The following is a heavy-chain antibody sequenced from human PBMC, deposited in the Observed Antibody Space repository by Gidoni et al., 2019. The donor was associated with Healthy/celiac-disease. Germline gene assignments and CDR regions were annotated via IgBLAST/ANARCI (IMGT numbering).Heavy chain of an antibody. J-gene: IGHJ2*01. CDR1: GCTFSSDA. D-gene: IGHD2-2*03. CDR2: IIGSGGST. CDR3: AKNALDIVVVPAAVDWYFDL. V-gene: IGHV3-23*01. Sequence: EVQLLESGGGVVQPGGSLRLSCAAAGCTFSSDAMSWVRQAPGKGLGWVSSIIGSGGSTYYADSVKGRFTISRDNSKNTLYLQMNSLRAEDTAVYYCAKNALDIVVVPAAVDWYFDLWGRGTLVTVSS.